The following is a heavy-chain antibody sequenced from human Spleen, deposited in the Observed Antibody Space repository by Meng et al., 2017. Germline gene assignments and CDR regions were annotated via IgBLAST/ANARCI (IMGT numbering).Heavy chain of an antibody. CDR3: AKGTPGRSYSDY. CDR2: LGAHDGDR. D-gene: IGHD3-10*01. CDR1: GYTFNNYG. V-gene: IGHV1-18*01. Sequence: QVQLVQSGAEVKKPGASVKVSCKASGYTFNNYGISWVRQAPGQGLEWMAWLGAHDGDRSHAPKFQGRVTVTADTATATAYMELRSLTSDDTAVYYCAKGTPGRSYSDYWGQGTLVTVSS. J-gene: IGHJ4*02.